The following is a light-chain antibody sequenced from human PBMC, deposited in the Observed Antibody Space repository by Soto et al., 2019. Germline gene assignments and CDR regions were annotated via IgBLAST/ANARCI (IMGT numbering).Light chain of an antibody. CDR3: QQCGSLPGT. J-gene: IGKJ1*01. V-gene: IGKV3-20*01. Sequence: EIVLTQSPGTLSLSLGDRATLSCRASQSINGNYLHWYQQKPGQAPRLLIFGTSSRATGIPDRFIGGGSGTDFTLTISRLEPADFAVYYCQQCGSLPGTFGQGTKVESK. CDR1: QSINGNY. CDR2: GTS.